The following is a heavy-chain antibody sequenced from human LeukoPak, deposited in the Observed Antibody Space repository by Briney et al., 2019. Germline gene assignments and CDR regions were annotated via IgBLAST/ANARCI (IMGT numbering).Heavy chain of an antibody. Sequence: GGSLRLSCAASGFTFSSYAMSWVRQAPGKGLEWVSGILDSGYSTYYANSVKGRFTISRDNSNNTLYLQMNSLRAEDTAVYYCARDACSSTSCYYYYYMDVWGKGTTVTVSS. J-gene: IGHJ6*03. D-gene: IGHD2-2*01. CDR2: ILDSGYST. CDR1: GFTFSSYA. CDR3: ARDACSSTSCYYYYYMDV. V-gene: IGHV3-23*01.